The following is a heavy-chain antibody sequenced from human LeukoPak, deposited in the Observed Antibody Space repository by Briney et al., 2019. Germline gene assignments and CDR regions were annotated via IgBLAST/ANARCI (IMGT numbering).Heavy chain of an antibody. CDR3: ARDYYDSSGHYYYYYMDV. CDR2: INPSGGST. V-gene: IGHV1-46*01. J-gene: IGHJ6*03. CDR1: GYTFTSYY. Sequence: ASVKVSCKASGYTFTSYYMHWVRQAPGQGLEWMGIINPSGGSTSYAQKFQGRATMTRDMSTSTVYMELSSLRSEDTAVYYCARDYYDSSGHYYYYYMDVWSKGTTVTVSS. D-gene: IGHD3-22*01.